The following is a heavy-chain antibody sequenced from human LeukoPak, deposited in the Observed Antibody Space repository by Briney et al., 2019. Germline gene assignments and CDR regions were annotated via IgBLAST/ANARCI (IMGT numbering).Heavy chain of an antibody. CDR1: GGSISSGGYS. Sequence: SETLSLTCAVSGGSISSGGYSWSWIRQPPGKGLEWIGYIYHSGSPYYNPSLKSRVTISVDRSKNQFSLKLSSVTAADTAVYYCARSYYDFWSGYYPFDYWGQGTLVTVSS. V-gene: IGHV4-30-2*01. D-gene: IGHD3-3*01. J-gene: IGHJ4*02. CDR3: ARSYYDFWSGYYPFDY. CDR2: IYHSGSP.